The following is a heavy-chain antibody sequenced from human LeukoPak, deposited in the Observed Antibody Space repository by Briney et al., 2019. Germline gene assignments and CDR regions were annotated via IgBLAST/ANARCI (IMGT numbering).Heavy chain of an antibody. J-gene: IGHJ4*02. Sequence: PSETLSLTCAVSGSSISSDYYWGWIRQPPGKGLEWIGSIYHSGRTYYNPSLKSRVSISVDTSKNQFSLKLTSVTAADTAVYYCARRAYNYVYFDSWGQGTLVTVSS. CDR2: IYHSGRT. CDR1: GSSISSDYY. CDR3: ARRAYNYVYFDS. V-gene: IGHV4-38-2*01. D-gene: IGHD5-24*01.